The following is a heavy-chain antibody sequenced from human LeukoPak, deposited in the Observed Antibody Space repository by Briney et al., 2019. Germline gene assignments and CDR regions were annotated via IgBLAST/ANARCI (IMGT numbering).Heavy chain of an antibody. J-gene: IGHJ4*02. CDR2: INHSGST. CDR3: ARSVVVPAAITSGFRYFDY. D-gene: IGHD2-2*01. V-gene: IGHV4-34*01. CDR1: GGSFSGYY. Sequence: SETLSLTCAVYGGSFSGYYWSWIRQPPGKGLEWIGEINHSGSTNDNPSLKSRVTISVDTSKNQFSLKLSSVTAADTAVYYCARSVVVPAAITSGFRYFDYWGQGTLVTVSS.